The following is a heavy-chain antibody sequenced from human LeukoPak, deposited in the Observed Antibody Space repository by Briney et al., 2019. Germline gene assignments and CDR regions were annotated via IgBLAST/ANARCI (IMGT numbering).Heavy chain of an antibody. CDR1: GFTFSSYA. CDR3: ARDLGASQHLSWFGS. J-gene: IGHJ5*01. Sequence: GGSLRLSCAASGFTFSSYAMVWVRQAPGQGLEWVAVISYGGTNKYYADSVTGRFTISRDNSKNTLYLQMSSLTTEDTALYYCARDLGASQHLSWFGSWGQGTLVTVSS. CDR2: ISYGGTNK. V-gene: IGHV3-30-3*01. D-gene: IGHD1-26*01.